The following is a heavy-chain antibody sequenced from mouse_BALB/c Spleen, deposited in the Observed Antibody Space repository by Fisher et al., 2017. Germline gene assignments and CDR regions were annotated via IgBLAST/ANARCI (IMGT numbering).Heavy chain of an antibody. D-gene: IGHD4-1*01. J-gene: IGHJ4*01. V-gene: IGHV5-12*03. CDR3: ARRGTGSEAMDY. Sequence: RFTISRDNAKNTLYLQMSSLRSEDTAMYYCARRGTGSEAMDYWGQGTSVTVSS.